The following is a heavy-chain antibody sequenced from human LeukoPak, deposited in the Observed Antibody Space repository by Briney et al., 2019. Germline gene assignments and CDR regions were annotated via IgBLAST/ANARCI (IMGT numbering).Heavy chain of an antibody. J-gene: IGHJ4*02. CDR2: ISWDGGST. D-gene: IGHD1-26*01. CDR1: RFTFDDYA. CDR3: AKASGTYLYYFDY. V-gene: IGHV3-43D*03. Sequence: GGSLRLSCAASRFTFDDYAMHWVRQAPGKGLEWVSLISWDGGSTYYADSVKGRFTFSRDNSKNSLYLQMNSLRAEDTALYYCAKASGTYLYYFDYWGQGTLVTVSS.